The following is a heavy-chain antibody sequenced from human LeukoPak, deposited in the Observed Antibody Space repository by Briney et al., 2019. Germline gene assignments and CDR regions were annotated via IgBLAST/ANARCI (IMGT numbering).Heavy chain of an antibody. D-gene: IGHD2-2*02. CDR2: VFHTGRT. J-gene: IGHJ5*02. CDR1: SFSISSGYY. V-gene: IGHV4-38-2*02. CDR3: AREGRDCSSTSCYRWFDP. Sequence: PSETLSLTCHVSSFSISSGYYWGWIRQPPGKGLEWIGSVFHTGRTYYSTSLKTRVSISIDASKNQFSLKLSSVTAADTAVYYCAREGRDCSSTSCYRWFDPWGQGTLVTVSS.